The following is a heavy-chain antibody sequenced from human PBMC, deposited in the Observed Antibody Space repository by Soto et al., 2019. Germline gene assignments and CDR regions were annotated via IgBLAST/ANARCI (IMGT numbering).Heavy chain of an antibody. CDR3: ARGPNYDQWSPVDY. V-gene: IGHV4-59*11. CDR2: IYNSGST. D-gene: IGHD3-3*01. CDR1: GGSISSHY. J-gene: IGHJ4*02. Sequence: NPSETLSLTCSVSGGSISSHYWGWIRQPPGKRLEWIGYIYNSGSTSYNPALKSRLTISVDTSKNQFSLKLSSVTAADTAVYYCARGPNYDQWSPVDYWGQGTMVTASS.